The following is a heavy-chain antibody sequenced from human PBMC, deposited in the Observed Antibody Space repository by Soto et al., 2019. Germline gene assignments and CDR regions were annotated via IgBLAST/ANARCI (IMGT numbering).Heavy chain of an antibody. Sequence: SETLSLTCTVSGGSISSGGYYWSWIRQPPGKGLEWIGYIYYSGSTYYNPSLKSRVTISVDTSKNQFSLKLSSVTAADTAVYYCARASYYAYCGGDCWYYFDYWGQGTLVTVSS. CDR2: IYYSGST. J-gene: IGHJ4*02. CDR3: ARASYYAYCGGDCWYYFDY. CDR1: GGSISSGGYY. D-gene: IGHD2-21*02. V-gene: IGHV4-30-4*08.